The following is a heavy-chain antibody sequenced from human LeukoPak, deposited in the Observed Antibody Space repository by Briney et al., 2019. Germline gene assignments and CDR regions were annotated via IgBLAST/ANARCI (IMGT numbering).Heavy chain of an antibody. J-gene: IGHJ4*02. CDR1: GGSTSSYY. Sequence: SETLSLTCTVSGGSTSSYYWSWIRQPPGKGLEWIGYIYYSGSTNYNPSLKSRVTMSVDTSKNQFSLKLSSVTAADTAVYYCARQIVASADYWGQGTLVTVSS. CDR3: ARQIVASADY. CDR2: IYYSGST. D-gene: IGHD5-12*01. V-gene: IGHV4-59*08.